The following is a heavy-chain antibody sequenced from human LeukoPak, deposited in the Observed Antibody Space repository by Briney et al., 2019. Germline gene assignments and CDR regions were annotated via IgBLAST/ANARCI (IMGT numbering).Heavy chain of an antibody. J-gene: IGHJ3*02. CDR3: AKDTVDGYDAFDI. V-gene: IGHV3-43*02. CDR1: GFTFDDYA. CDR2: ISGDGGST. D-gene: IGHD5-24*01. Sequence: LPGGSLRLSCAASGFTFDDYAMHWVRHAPGKGLEWVSLISGDGGSTYYADSVKGRFTISRDNSKNSLYLQMNSLRTEDTALYYSAKDTVDGYDAFDIWGQGTMVTVSS.